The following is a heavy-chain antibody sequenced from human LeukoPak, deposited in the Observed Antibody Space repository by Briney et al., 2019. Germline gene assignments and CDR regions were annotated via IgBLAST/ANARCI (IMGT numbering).Heavy chain of an antibody. CDR1: GGSFSGYY. Sequence: SETLSLTCAVYGGSFSGYYWSWIRQPPGKGLEWIGEINHSGSTNYNPSLKSRVTISVDTSKNQFSPKLSSVTAADTAVYYCARAKVGATYPWGQGTLVTVSS. CDR2: INHSGST. V-gene: IGHV4-34*01. CDR3: ARAKVGATYP. D-gene: IGHD1-26*01. J-gene: IGHJ5*02.